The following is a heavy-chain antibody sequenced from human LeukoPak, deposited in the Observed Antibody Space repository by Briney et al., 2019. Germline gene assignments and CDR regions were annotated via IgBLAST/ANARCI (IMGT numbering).Heavy chain of an antibody. CDR3: ARVFYYDSSGYRTNDY. V-gene: IGHV3-20*04. D-gene: IGHD3-22*01. CDR2: INWNGGST. J-gene: IGHJ4*02. Sequence: GGSLRLSCAASGFTFDDYGMSWVRQAPGKGLEWVSGINWNGGSTGYADSVKGRFTISRDNAKNSLYLQVNSLRPEDTALYYCARVFYYDSSGYRTNDYWGQGTLVTVSS. CDR1: GFTFDDYG.